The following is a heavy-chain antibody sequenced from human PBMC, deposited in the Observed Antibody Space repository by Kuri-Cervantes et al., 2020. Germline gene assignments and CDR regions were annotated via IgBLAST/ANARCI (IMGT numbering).Heavy chain of an antibody. CDR1: GGSISSYY. J-gene: IGHJ6*02. CDR2: IYTSGST. V-gene: IGHV4-4*07. Sequence: GSLRLSCTVSGGSISSYYWSWIRQPAGKGLEWIGRIYTSGSTNYNPSLKSRVTMSVDTSKNQFSLKLSSVTAADTAVYYCAREGSTVYYYYYYGMDVWGQGTTVTVSS. CDR3: AREGSTVYYYYYYGMDV. D-gene: IGHD3-10*01.